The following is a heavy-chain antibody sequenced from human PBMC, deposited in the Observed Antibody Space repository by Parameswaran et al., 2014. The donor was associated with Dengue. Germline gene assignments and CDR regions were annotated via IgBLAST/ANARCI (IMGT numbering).Heavy chain of an antibody. Sequence: WIRQPPGKGLEWIGNIYYSGSADYNPSLKSRVTISIDTSKNQFSLKLSSVTATDTAVYYCARILTALGSYYSYHYMDVWGRGTRVTVSS. V-gene: IGHV4-39*01. D-gene: IGHD3-16*01. CDR2: IYYSGSA. J-gene: IGHJ6*03. CDR3: ARILTALGSYYSYHYMDV.